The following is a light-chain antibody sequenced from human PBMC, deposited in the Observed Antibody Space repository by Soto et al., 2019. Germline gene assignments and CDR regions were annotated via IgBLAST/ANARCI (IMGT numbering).Light chain of an antibody. CDR3: LSFDSSLSVV. Sequence: QLVLTQPPSVSGAAGQRVTISCTGSSSNIGAGYDVHWYQQLPGRAPKRLIYGNTNRPSGVPDRFSGSKSGTSASLAITGLQAEDEADYYCLSFDSSLSVVFGGGTKLTVL. J-gene: IGLJ2*01. V-gene: IGLV1-40*01. CDR1: SSNIGAGYD. CDR2: GNT.